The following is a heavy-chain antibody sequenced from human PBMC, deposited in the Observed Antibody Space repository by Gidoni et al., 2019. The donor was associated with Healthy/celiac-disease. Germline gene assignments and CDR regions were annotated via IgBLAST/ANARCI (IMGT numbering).Heavy chain of an antibody. CDR2: IKSKTDGGTT. Sequence: EVQLVESGGGLVKPGGSLILSCAASGFIFSNAWMSWVRQAPGKGLEWVGRIKSKTDGGTTDYAAPVKGRFTISRDDSKNTLYLQMNSLKTEDTAVYYCTTESRITIFGVVISYFDYWGQGTLVTVSS. CDR3: TTESRITIFGVVISYFDY. CDR1: GFIFSNAW. V-gene: IGHV3-15*01. D-gene: IGHD3-3*01. J-gene: IGHJ4*02.